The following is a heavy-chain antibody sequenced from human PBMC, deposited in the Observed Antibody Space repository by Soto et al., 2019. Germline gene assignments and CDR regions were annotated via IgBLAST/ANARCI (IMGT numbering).Heavy chain of an antibody. J-gene: IGHJ4*02. Sequence: VGSLRLSCAASGFSFSAYTMHWVRQAPGKGLEYVSAISGNGVTTYYANSVRGRFTISRDNSKNTLYLQMGSLRAEDMAVYYCARKSSSWSIDYWGQGTLVTVSS. CDR3: ARKSSSWSIDY. CDR1: GFSFSAYT. D-gene: IGHD6-13*01. V-gene: IGHV3-64*01. CDR2: ISGNGVTT.